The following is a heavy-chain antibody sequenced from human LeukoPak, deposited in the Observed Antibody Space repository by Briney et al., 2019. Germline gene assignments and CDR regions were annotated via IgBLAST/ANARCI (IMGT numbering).Heavy chain of an antibody. CDR3: ARGYSGSYYARAWGWLHEENFDY. D-gene: IGHD1-26*01. V-gene: IGHV3-33*01. Sequence: PGGSLRLSCAASGFTFSSYGMHRVRQAPGKGLEWVAVIWYDGSNKYYADSVKGRFTISRDNSKNTLYLQMNSLRAEDTAVYYCARGYSGSYYARAWGWLHEENFDYWGQGTLVTVSS. CDR2: IWYDGSNK. CDR1: GFTFSSYG. J-gene: IGHJ4*02.